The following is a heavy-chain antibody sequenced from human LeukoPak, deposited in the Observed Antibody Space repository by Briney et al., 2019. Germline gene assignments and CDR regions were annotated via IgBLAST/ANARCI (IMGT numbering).Heavy chain of an antibody. D-gene: IGHD1-26*01. CDR2: ISGSGDNT. V-gene: IGHV3-23*01. CDR3: AVGANPGAFDY. Sequence: GGSLRLSCAASGFTFSSYAMNWVRQAPGKGLEWVSIISGSGDNTYYTDSVKGRFTISRDNAKNTLYLQMNSLRAEDTAVYYCAVGANPGAFDYWGQGTLGTVSS. J-gene: IGHJ4*02. CDR1: GFTFSSYA.